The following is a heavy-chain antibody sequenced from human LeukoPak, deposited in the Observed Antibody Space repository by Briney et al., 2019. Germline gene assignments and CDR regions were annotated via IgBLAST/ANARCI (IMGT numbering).Heavy chain of an antibody. D-gene: IGHD2-8*01. J-gene: IGHJ5*02. CDR1: GYTFTSYG. CDR3: ARETPGLRQMVYTTRRFDP. CDR2: ISAYNGNT. Sequence: ASVKVSCKASGYTFTSYGISWVRQAPGQGLEWMGWISAYNGNTNYAQKLQGRVTMTTDTSTSTAYMELRSLRSDDTAVYYCARETPGLRQMVYTTRRFDPWGQGTLVTVSS. V-gene: IGHV1-18*01.